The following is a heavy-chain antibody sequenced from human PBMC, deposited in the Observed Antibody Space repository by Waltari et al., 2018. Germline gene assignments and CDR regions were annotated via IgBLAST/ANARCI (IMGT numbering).Heavy chain of an antibody. CDR1: GFPLSRYW. CDR2: IMTDGSEE. Sequence: EVQLVESVGGLVQPGGSLRLSCAASGFPLSRYWMRWVRQAPGKGPEWVANIMTDGSEEYYVDSVRGRFTISRDNAKNSLYLQMNSLRPEDTAVYYCARDQWFAFDIWGHGTMVTVSS. V-gene: IGHV3-7*01. J-gene: IGHJ3*02. CDR3: ARDQWFAFDI. D-gene: IGHD3-22*01.